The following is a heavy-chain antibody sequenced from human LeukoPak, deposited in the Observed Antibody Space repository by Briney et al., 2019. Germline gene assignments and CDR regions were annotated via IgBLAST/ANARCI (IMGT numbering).Heavy chain of an antibody. D-gene: IGHD6-13*01. CDR3: ARVRIGQQLDKYYYYAMDV. Sequence: ASVKVSCKASGYTFTDYYMHWVRQAPGQGLEWMGWSNRNSGGTNYAQKFQGRVTMTTGTSISTAYLEVSRLRSDDTAVYYCARVRIGQQLDKYYYYAMDVWGQATTVAVSS. CDR1: GYTFTDYY. CDR2: SNRNSGGT. V-gene: IGHV1-2*02. J-gene: IGHJ6*02.